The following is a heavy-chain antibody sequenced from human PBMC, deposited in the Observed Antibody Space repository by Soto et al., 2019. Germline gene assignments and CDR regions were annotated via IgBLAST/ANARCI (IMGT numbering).Heavy chain of an antibody. V-gene: IGHV3-33*01. CDR1: GFTLSNYG. CDR3: ARDPGLEQQLYFDY. J-gene: IGHJ4*02. CDR2: IWSDGNNK. Sequence: QVQLVESGGGVVQPGRSLRLSCAAAGFTLSNYGMHWVRQAPGKGLEWVAVIWSDGNNKYYTDSVKGRFTISRDNSKNTLYLQMNSLRAEDTAVYYCARDPGLEQQLYFDYWVQGTLVTVSS. D-gene: IGHD6-13*01.